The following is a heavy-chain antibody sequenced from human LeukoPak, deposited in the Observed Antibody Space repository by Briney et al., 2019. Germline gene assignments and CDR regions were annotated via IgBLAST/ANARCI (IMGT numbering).Heavy chain of an antibody. V-gene: IGHV1-8*01. D-gene: IGHD3-9*01. J-gene: IGHJ4*02. CDR1: GYTFTIYD. CDR3: ARGPHYDILTGYYHFDY. Sequence: ASVTVSCQASGYTFTIYDINWVRQTTGQGLERMGWTNPYSGNTGFAQKFQGRVTMTRNTSINTAYMELSSLRSEDTAVYYCARGPHYDILTGYYHFDYWGQGTQVTVSS. CDR2: TNPYSGNT.